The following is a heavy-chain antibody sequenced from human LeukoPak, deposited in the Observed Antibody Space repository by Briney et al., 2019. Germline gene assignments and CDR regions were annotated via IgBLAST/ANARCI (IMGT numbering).Heavy chain of an antibody. V-gene: IGHV3-21*01. D-gene: IGHD2-15*01. CDR1: GFTFSSYS. CDR3: AREYCSGGTCYWGFGS. Sequence: GGSLRLSCAASGFTFSSYSMYWVRQAPGKGLEWVSSISDSSTYIYYAGSVKGRFTISRDNAKNSLFLQMNSLRAEDTAVYYCAREYCSGGTCYWGFGSWGQGTLVTVSS. J-gene: IGHJ4*02. CDR2: ISDSSTYI.